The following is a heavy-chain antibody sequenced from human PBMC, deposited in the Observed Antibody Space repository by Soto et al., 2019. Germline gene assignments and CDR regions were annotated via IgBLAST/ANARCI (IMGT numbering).Heavy chain of an antibody. V-gene: IGHV4-31*03. CDR1: GGSISSGGYY. J-gene: IGHJ1*01. Sequence: QVQLQESGPGLVKPSQTLSLTCTVSGGSISSGGYYWSWIRQHPGKGLEWIGYIYYSGSTYYNPSLKSRVTISVDTSKNQFSLKLSSVTAADTAVYYCARAGSSYCSGGSCFFFPWGQGTLVTVSS. CDR2: IYYSGST. CDR3: ARAGSSYCSGGSCFFFP. D-gene: IGHD2-15*01.